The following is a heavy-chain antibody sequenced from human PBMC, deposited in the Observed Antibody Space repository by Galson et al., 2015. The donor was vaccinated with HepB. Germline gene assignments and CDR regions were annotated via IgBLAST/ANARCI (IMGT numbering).Heavy chain of an antibody. CDR2: LNWNGGTM. Sequence: SLRLSCAASGFTFDDHAMSWVRQAPGKGLEWVSGLNWNGGTMDYADSVKGRFTISRDNAKNSLYLQMNSLGAEDTALYYCARVPYGGNPPYFFDSWGQGTLVTVSS. V-gene: IGHV3-20*04. D-gene: IGHD4-23*01. CDR1: GFTFDDHA. CDR3: ARVPYGGNPPYFFDS. J-gene: IGHJ4*02.